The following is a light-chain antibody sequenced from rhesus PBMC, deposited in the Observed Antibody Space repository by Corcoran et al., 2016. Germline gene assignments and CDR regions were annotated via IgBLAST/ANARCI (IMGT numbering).Light chain of an antibody. CDR3: QQYYSTPYS. J-gene: IGKJ2*01. V-gene: IGKV4-1*01. CDR2: WAS. CDR1: QSLLYSSNNKNY. Sequence: DIVMTQSPDSLAVSLGERVTIHCKSSQSLLYSSNNKNYLAWYQQKPGQGPKLRIYWASTRESGVPHRFRGTGSGTDFTLTISGLQAEDVSVYYFQQYYSTPYSFSQGTKVEIK.